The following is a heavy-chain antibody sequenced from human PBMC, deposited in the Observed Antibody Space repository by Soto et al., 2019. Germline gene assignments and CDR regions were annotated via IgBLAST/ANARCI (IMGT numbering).Heavy chain of an antibody. CDR1: GFTFSSCA. D-gene: IGHD3-22*01. CDR2: ISGSGGSR. Sequence: GGSLRLSCAASGFTFSSCAMTWVRQAPGKGLEWVSFISGSGGSRYYADSVKGRFTISRDNSKNTLYLQMDRLRAEDTAVYYCAKDTYYDSSGYDYEALFDFWGQGTLVTVSS. J-gene: IGHJ4*02. CDR3: AKDTYYDSSGYDYEALFDF. V-gene: IGHV3-23*01.